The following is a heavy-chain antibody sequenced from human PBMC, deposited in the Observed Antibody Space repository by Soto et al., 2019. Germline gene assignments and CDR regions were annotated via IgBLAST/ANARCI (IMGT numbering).Heavy chain of an antibody. J-gene: IGHJ3*01. V-gene: IGHV3-9*01. CDR2: ISGDSGSS. Sequence: ESHLVESGGGLVQPGRSLRLSCAASGFTFEAYSLHWVRQLPGKGLEWVAGISGDSGSSGYADSVRGRFTVSRDNAKNSLFLQMSSLSPEDTALYYCTKRRSARPGFDAFDLWGQGTMVTVSS. CDR1: GFTFEAYS. CDR3: TKRRSARPGFDAFDL.